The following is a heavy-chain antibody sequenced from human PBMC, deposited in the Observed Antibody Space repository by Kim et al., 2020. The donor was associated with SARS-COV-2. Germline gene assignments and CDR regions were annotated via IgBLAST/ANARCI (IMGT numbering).Heavy chain of an antibody. Sequence: QGRVTMTRDTSTSTVYMELSSLRSEDTAVYYCARLKVTVAANEDYGMDVWGQGTTVTVSS. D-gene: IGHD6-19*01. V-gene: IGHV1-46*01. CDR3: ARLKVTVAANEDYGMDV. J-gene: IGHJ6*02.